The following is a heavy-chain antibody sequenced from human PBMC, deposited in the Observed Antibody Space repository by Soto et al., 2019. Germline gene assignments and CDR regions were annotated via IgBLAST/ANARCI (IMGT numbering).Heavy chain of an antibody. CDR2: IYPGDSDT. V-gene: IGHV5-51*01. CDR3: ARNGGSIWDSSGHYHPPDY. Sequence: PGESLKISCKGSGYSFTSYWIGWVRQMPGKGLEWMGIIYPGDSDTRYSPSFQGQVTISADKSISTAYLQWSSLKASDTAMYYCARNGGSIWDSSGHYHPPDYWGQGTLVTVSS. CDR1: GYSFTSYW. D-gene: IGHD3-22*01. J-gene: IGHJ4*02.